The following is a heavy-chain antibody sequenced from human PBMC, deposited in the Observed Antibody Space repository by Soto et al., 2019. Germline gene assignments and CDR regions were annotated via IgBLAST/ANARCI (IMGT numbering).Heavy chain of an antibody. CDR2: ISYDGSNK. Sequence: GGSLRLSCAASGFTFSSYAIHWVRQAPGKGLEWVAVISYDGSNKYYADSVKGRFTISRDNSKNTLYLQMNSLRAEDTAVYYCARMQLGYGMDVWGQGTTVTVSS. V-gene: IGHV3-30-3*01. J-gene: IGHJ6*02. CDR1: GFTFSSYA. CDR3: ARMQLGYGMDV. D-gene: IGHD6-6*01.